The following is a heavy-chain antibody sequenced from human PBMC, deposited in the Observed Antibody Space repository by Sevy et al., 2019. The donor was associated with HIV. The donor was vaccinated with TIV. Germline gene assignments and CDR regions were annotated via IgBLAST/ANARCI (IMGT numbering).Heavy chain of an antibody. D-gene: IGHD6-13*01. CDR3: ARDGGYSIKWYPLY. J-gene: IGHJ4*01. CDR2: ISYEGTET. Sequence: GGSLRLSCAASGFAFSSHAMHWVRQAPGKGLEWVAVISYEGTETFYAASVEGRFTISRDNSQNMLSLQINGLRPEDTAVYYCARDGGYSIKWYPLYWGHGTLVTVSS. CDR1: GFAFSSHA. V-gene: IGHV3-30-3*01.